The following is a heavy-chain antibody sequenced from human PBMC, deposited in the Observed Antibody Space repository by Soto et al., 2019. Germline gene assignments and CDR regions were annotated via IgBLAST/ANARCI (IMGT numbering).Heavy chain of an antibody. V-gene: IGHV4-34*01. D-gene: IGHD3-10*01. CDR2: INHSGST. Sequence: QAQLQQWGAGLLKPSETLSLTCAVYGGSFSGYYWSWIRQPPGKGLEWIGEINHSGSTNYNPSLKSRLTISVDTSKNQFSLKLSSVTAADTAVYYCARKGGAYYYGSGNYYNWFDPWGQGTLVTVSS. J-gene: IGHJ5*02. CDR3: ARKGGAYYYGSGNYYNWFDP. CDR1: GGSFSGYY.